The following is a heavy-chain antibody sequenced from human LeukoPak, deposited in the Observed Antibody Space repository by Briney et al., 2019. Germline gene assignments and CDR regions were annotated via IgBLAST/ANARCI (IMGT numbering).Heavy chain of an antibody. D-gene: IGHD5-12*01. CDR3: AKDRPTWPIDY. CDR1: GFTFSSYS. J-gene: IGHJ4*02. CDR2: ISSSGGNT. V-gene: IGHV3-23*01. Sequence: PGGSLRLSCAASGFTFSSYSMSWVRQAPGKGLEWVSAISSSGGNTYYPVSVKGRFTISRDNSKNTMYLQMNSLRAEDTAVYYCAKDRPTWPIDYWGQGTLVTVSS.